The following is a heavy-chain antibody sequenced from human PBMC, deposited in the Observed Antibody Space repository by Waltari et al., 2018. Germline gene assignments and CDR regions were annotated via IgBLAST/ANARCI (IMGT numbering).Heavy chain of an antibody. CDR3: ARGINESFEP. Sequence: EVQVLESGGGLAQPGGSLRLACAASGFTFSNYALRWVRQAPGKGLECVSGIKSGGDSTAYVDSVKGRFTISRDNSKNTLYLQMNSLRVEDTALYYCARGINESFEPWGQGTLVTVSS. CDR1: GFTFSNYA. D-gene: IGHD1-1*01. J-gene: IGHJ5*02. CDR2: IKSGGDST. V-gene: IGHV3-23*01.